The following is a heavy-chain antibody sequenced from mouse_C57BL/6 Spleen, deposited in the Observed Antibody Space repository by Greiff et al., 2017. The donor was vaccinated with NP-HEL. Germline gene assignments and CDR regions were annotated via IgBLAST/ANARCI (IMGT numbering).Heavy chain of an antibody. CDR3: ARGGVWHAMDY. J-gene: IGHJ4*01. Sequence: VQLQQSGAELVKPGASVKISCKASGYAFSSYWMNWVKQRPGKGLEWIGQIYPGDGDTNYNGKFKGKATLTADKSSSTAYMQLSSLTSEDSAVYFCARGGVWHAMDYWGQGTSVTVSS. CDR2: IYPGDGDT. D-gene: IGHD2-10*02. V-gene: IGHV1-80*01. CDR1: GYAFSSYW.